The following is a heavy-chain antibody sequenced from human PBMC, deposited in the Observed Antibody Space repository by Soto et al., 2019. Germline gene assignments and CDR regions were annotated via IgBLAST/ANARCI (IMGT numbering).Heavy chain of an antibody. CDR3: ARDKDRLQLGGNYYYILDV. CDR1: GYTFTNYA. J-gene: IGHJ6*02. D-gene: IGHD5-12*01. Sequence: ASVKVSCKSSGYTFTNYAMHCVRQAPGQRLEWMGWINAGNGNTKYSQKFQGRVTITADESTSTVYMELSGLRSDDTAVYYCARDKDRLQLGGNYYYILDVWGQGTTVTVSS. CDR2: INAGNGNT. V-gene: IGHV1-3*01.